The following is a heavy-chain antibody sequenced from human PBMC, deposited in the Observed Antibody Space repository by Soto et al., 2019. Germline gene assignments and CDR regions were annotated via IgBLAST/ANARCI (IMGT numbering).Heavy chain of an antibody. J-gene: IGHJ6*04. Sequence: EVQLVESGGGLVQPGGSLRLSCAASGFIVSSKYMSWVRQAPGKGLEWVSLIQSGGSTYYAGSVKGRFTISRDNSESTLFLQMNSLRVEDTALYYCTRYHVCCSSGGCYGVPMDVWGKGITVTVPA. D-gene: IGHD2-15*01. CDR3: TRYHVCCSSGGCYGVPMDV. CDR2: IQSGGST. V-gene: IGHV3-66*01. CDR1: GFIVSSKY.